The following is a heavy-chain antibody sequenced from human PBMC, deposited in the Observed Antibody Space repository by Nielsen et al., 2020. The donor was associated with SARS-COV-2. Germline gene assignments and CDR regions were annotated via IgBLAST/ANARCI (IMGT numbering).Heavy chain of an antibody. V-gene: IGHV4-4*02. J-gene: IGHJ6*03. D-gene: IGHD2-2*01. Sequence: SETLSLTCAVSGGSVSSNDWWTWVRQSPGKGLEWIGEVSHSGSTNYNPSLKSRVTLSMDKSRRHFSLRLASVSAADTAVYFCARGDLVVVPSPILGLGPFFYYFYLDVWGKGTTVIVSS. CDR3: ARGDLVVVPSPILGLGPFFYYFYLDV. CDR2: VSHSGST. CDR1: GGSVSSNDW.